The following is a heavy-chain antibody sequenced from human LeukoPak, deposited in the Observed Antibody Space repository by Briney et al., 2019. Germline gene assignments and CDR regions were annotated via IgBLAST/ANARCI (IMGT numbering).Heavy chain of an antibody. Sequence: GGSLRLSCAASGFTFSSHLMHWVRQAPGKGLVWVSRISSDGTYTNYADSVRGRFTISRDNAKNTLYLQMNSLRAEDTAVYYCTRESFGTDYWGQGTLVTVSS. D-gene: IGHD3-16*01. CDR3: TRESFGTDY. V-gene: IGHV3-74*01. CDR1: GFTFSSHL. J-gene: IGHJ4*02. CDR2: ISSDGTYT.